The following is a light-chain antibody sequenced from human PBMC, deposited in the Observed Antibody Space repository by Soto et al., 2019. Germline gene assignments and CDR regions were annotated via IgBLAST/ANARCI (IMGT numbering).Light chain of an antibody. J-gene: IGLJ2*01. CDR1: SSDVGGYNF. CDR2: DVT. Sequence: QSALTQRPSASGSPGQSVTISCTGASSDVGGYNFVSWYQQHPGKAPKLMIYDVTKRPSGVPDRFSGSKSGNTASLTVSGLQADDEADYYCSSYAGSSVPVAFGGGTKVTVL. CDR3: SSYAGSSVPVA. V-gene: IGLV2-8*01.